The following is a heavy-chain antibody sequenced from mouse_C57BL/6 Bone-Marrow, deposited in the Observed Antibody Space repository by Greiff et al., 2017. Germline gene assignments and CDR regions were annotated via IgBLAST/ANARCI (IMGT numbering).Heavy chain of an antibody. V-gene: IGHV1-59*01. Sequence: QVQLKQPGAELVRPGTSVKLSCKASGYTFTSYWMHWVKQRPGQGLEWIGVIDPSDSYTNYNQKFKGKATLTVDTSSSTAYMQLSSLTSEDSAVYYCAITTVAYWGQGTLGTVSA. CDR2: IDPSDSYT. J-gene: IGHJ3*01. CDR1: GYTFTSYW. CDR3: AITTVAY. D-gene: IGHD1-1*01.